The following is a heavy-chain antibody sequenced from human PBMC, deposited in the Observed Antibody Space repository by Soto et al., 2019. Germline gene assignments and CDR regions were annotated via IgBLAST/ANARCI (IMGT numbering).Heavy chain of an antibody. J-gene: IGHJ4*02. CDR3: ARDGYDGSGSPYPAY. Sequence: SETLSLTCTVSGGSMIDYFRSWIRQSPGKGLEWIGYIYDLGSNDYNPSLKSRVTISVNTSKRQFSLRLTAVTAADTAVYYCARDGYDGSGSPYPAYWGPGTQVTVSS. CDR1: GGSMIDYF. V-gene: IGHV4-59*01. CDR2: IYDLGSN. D-gene: IGHD3-10*01.